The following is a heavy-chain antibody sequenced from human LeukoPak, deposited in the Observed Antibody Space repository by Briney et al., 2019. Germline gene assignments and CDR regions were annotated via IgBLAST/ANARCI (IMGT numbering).Heavy chain of an antibody. Sequence: MASETLSLTCTVSGGSFSSFYWSWIRQPPGKGLEWIGYIYYSGNTDYNPSLKSRVTISVDTSKNQFSLKLSSVTAADTAVHYCARFSMKDWFFDCWGQGTLVTVSS. CDR3: ARFSMKDWFFDC. V-gene: IGHV4-59*01. D-gene: IGHD3-9*01. CDR1: GGSFSSFY. CDR2: IYYSGNT. J-gene: IGHJ4*02.